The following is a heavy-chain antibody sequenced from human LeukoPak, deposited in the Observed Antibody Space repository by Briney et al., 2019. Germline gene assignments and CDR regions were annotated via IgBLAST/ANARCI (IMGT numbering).Heavy chain of an antibody. D-gene: IGHD2/OR15-2a*01. CDR2: SSYTGKT. Sequence: SETLSLTCNVSGVSVSTSHWNWIRQRPGKGLEWIGCSSYTGKTDYNPSLKSRVSISLGSSNNHFSLKLTSVTAADTAVYYCSEGYFEPFDHWGQGILVTVSS. J-gene: IGHJ4*02. CDR3: SEGYFEPFDH. V-gene: IGHV4-59*02. CDR1: GVSVSTSH.